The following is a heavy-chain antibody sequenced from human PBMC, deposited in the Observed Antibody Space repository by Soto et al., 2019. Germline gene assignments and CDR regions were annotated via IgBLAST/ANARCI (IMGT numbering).Heavy chain of an antibody. Sequence: NPSETLSLTCTVSDVPISGFYWSWFRQSPGKGLDWIGYIYNSGSTNYNSSLKSRLTMSVETSRNQLSLKLSSVTAADTAVYYCARAGWSSSRCFGYWGQGILFAVSS. CDR3: ARAGWSSSRCFGY. J-gene: IGHJ4*02. D-gene: IGHD6-13*01. CDR2: IYNSGST. V-gene: IGHV4-59*01. CDR1: DVPISGFY.